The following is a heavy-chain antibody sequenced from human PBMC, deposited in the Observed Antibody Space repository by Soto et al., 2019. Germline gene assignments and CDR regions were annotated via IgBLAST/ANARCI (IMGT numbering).Heavy chain of an antibody. CDR1: GYSISSGYY. CDR2: IYHSGST. J-gene: IGHJ4*02. V-gene: IGHV4-38-2*02. Sequence: SETLSLTCTVSGYSISSGYYWGWIRQPPGKGLEWIGSIYHSGSTYYNPSLKSRVTISVDTSKNQFSLKLSSVTAADTAVYYCAREGPRGPKPDDSSGYYPIDYWGQGTLVTVSS. D-gene: IGHD3-22*01. CDR3: AREGPRGPKPDDSSGYYPIDY.